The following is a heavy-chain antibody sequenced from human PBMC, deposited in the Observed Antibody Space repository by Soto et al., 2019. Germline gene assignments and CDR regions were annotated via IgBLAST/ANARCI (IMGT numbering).Heavy chain of an antibody. D-gene: IGHD5-18*01. Sequence: SETLCLTCTVSGGAMSSGDYYWSWIRQPPGKGLEWIGYIYYGGSTYYNPSPKSRVTISVDTSKNQFSLKLSSVTAADTAVYYCAREDTAMARFDYWGQGTLVT. CDR1: GGAMSSGDYY. CDR3: AREDTAMARFDY. V-gene: IGHV4-30-4*01. CDR2: IYYGGST. J-gene: IGHJ4*02.